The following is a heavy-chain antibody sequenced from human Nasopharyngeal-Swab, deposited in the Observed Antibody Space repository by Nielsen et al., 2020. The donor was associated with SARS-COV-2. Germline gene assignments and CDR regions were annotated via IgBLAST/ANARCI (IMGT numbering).Heavy chain of an antibody. CDR3: AREVVYGGFDP. CDR2: MNPNSGNT. J-gene: IGHJ5*02. V-gene: IGHV1-8*02. D-gene: IGHD5/OR15-5a*01. Sequence: ASVKVSCKASGGTFSSYAISWVRQATGQGLEWMGWMNPNSGNTGYAQKFQGRVTMTRNTSISTAYMELSSLRSEDTAVYYCAREVVYGGFDPWGQGTLVTVSS. CDR1: GGTFSSYA.